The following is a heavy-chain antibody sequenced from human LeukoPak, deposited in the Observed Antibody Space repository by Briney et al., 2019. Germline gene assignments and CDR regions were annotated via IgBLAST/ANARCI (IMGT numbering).Heavy chain of an antibody. CDR1: EFTFSSYD. CDR3: AALGGSIY. J-gene: IGHJ4*02. Sequence: GGSLRLSCAASEFTFSSYDVHWVRQATGRGLEWVSAMGAAVDTYYAGSVKGRFTIPREDAKNSFYLQMNSRRAGDTAVYYCAALGGSIYWGQGTVVTVSS. V-gene: IGHV3-13*01. D-gene: IGHD1-26*01. CDR2: MGAAVDT.